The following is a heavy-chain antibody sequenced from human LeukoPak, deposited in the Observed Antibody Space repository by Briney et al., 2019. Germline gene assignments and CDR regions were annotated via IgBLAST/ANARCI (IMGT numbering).Heavy chain of an antibody. CDR3: AGAHGLAVPENWYFDL. CDR1: GFTFSNYE. J-gene: IGHJ2*01. D-gene: IGHD6-19*01. CDR2: ISSSGSTI. Sequence: PGGSLRLSCAASGFTFSNYEMNWVRQAPGKGLEWVSYISSSGSTIYYADSVKGRFTISRDNAKNSLYLQMNSLRAEDTAVYYCAGAHGLAVPENWYFDLWGRGTLVTVSS. V-gene: IGHV3-48*03.